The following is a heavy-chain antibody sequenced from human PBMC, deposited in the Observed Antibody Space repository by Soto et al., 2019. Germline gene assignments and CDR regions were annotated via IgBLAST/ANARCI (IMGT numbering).Heavy chain of an antibody. CDR2: ISSSSSAI. CDR1: GFTFSSYS. V-gene: IGHV3-48*01. CDR3: ASGVWSGYYYFDY. J-gene: IGHJ4*02. Sequence: EVQLVESGGGLVQPGGSLRLSCAASGFTFSSYSMNWVRQAPGKGLEWVSYISSSSSAIYYADSVKGRFTISRDNAKNSLYLQMNSLRAEDTAVYYCASGVWSGYYYFDYWGQGTLVTVSS. D-gene: IGHD3-3*01.